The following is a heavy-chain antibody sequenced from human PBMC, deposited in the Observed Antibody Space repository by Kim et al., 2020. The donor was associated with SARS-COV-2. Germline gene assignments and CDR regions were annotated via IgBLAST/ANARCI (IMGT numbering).Heavy chain of an antibody. CDR3: ARDGDAFDI. V-gene: IGHV1-2*04. CDR2: INPNSGDT. J-gene: IGHJ3*02. CDR1: GYTFTGYD. Sequence: ASVKVSCKASGYTFTGYDMNWVRQAPGQGLEWMGWINPNSGDTNYAQKFQGWVTMTRDTSISTAYMELSRLRSDDTAVYYCARDGDAFDIWGQGTLVTVSS.